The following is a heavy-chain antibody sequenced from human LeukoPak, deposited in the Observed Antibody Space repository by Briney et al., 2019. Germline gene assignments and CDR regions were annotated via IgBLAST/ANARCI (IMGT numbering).Heavy chain of an antibody. CDR2: IWFDGSQK. CDR3: ARDRGVSYFDY. CDR1: GFTISNHG. J-gene: IGHJ4*02. Sequence: ARSLTLSCAASGFTISNHGMHWVRQAPGKGLEWVAIIWFDGSQKYYADSVKGRFTISRDNSKNTLYLQMNSLRAEDTAVYYCARDRGVSYFDYWGQGTLVTVSS. V-gene: IGHV3-33*01.